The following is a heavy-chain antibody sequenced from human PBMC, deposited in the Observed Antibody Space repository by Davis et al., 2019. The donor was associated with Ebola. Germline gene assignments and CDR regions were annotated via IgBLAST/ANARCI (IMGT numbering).Heavy chain of an antibody. CDR2: INYSGST. V-gene: IGHV4-34*01. CDR3: ARGGGFGGYGMDV. J-gene: IGHJ6*02. D-gene: IGHD3-10*01. CDR1: GGSFSGYY. Sequence: MPSETLSLTCAVSGGSFSGYYWTWVRQPPGKGLEWIGEINYSGSTNYNPSPKSRVTISVDTPNNQFPLKLSSVTAADTAVYYCARGGGFGGYGMDVWGQGTTVTVSS.